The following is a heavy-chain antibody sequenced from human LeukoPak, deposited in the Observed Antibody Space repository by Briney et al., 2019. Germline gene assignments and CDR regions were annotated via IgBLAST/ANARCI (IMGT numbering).Heavy chain of an antibody. CDR3: APHRGGNYPFDF. J-gene: IGHJ4*02. CDR2: ISSSSSTI. Sequence: AGGSLRLSCAASGFAFSSHSMNWVRQAPGKGLEWVSYISSSSSTIYYADSVKGRFTISRDSAKNSLYLQMNSLRDEDTAVYYCAPHRGGNYPFDFWGQGTLVTVSS. D-gene: IGHD1-26*01. CDR1: GFAFSSHS. V-gene: IGHV3-48*02.